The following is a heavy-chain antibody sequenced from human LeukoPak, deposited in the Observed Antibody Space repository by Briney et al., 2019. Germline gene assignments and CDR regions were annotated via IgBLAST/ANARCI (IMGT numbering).Heavy chain of an antibody. Sequence: PSETLSLTCTVSGGSFSSYYWSWIRQPPGKGLEWIGYIYYSGSTNYNPSLKSRVTISVDTSKNQFSLRLSSVTAADTAVYYCARVTGYVMEDYFDYWGQGTLVTVSS. CDR3: ARVTGYVMEDYFDY. D-gene: IGHD6-13*01. V-gene: IGHV4-59*01. CDR2: IYYSGST. J-gene: IGHJ4*02. CDR1: GGSFSSYY.